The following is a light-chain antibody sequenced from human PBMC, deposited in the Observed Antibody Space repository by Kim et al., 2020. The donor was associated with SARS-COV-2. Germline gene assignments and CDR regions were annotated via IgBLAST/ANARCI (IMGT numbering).Light chain of an antibody. J-gene: IGLJ1*01. CDR1: SSDVGGYNY. V-gene: IGLV2-14*03. CDR3: SSYTTSNTYV. Sequence: QSALTQPASVSGSPGQSITISCSGTSSDVGGYNYVSWYQHHPGKAPKLMIYDVNKRPSGVSNRFSGSKSGNTASLTISGLHAEDEADYYCSSYTTSNTYVFASGTKVTVL. CDR2: DVN.